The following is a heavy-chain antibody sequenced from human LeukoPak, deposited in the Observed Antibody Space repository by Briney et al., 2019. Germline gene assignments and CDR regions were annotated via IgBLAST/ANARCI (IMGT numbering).Heavy chain of an antibody. Sequence: ASVKVSCKASGYTFTNYGISWVRQAPGQGLEWMGWISAYNGNTNYAQKLQGRVTMTTDTSTSTAYMELRILRSDDTAVYYCARDRWILTGYYNLFDYWGQGTLVTVSS. CDR3: ARDRWILTGYYNLFDY. J-gene: IGHJ4*02. CDR2: ISAYNGNT. V-gene: IGHV1-18*01. D-gene: IGHD3-9*01. CDR1: GYTFTNYG.